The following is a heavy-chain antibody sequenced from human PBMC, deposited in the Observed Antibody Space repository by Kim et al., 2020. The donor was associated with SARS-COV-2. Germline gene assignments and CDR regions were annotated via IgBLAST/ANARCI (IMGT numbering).Heavy chain of an antibody. J-gene: IGHJ4*02. V-gene: IGHV1-3*01. CDR3: ARDPLLNYYDSSGYDY. Sequence: KFQGRVTITRDTSASTAYMELSSLRSEDTAVYYCARDPLLNYYDSSGYDYWGQGTLVTVSS. D-gene: IGHD3-22*01.